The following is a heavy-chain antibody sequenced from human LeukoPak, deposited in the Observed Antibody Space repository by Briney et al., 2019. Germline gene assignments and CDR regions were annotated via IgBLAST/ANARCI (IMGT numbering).Heavy chain of an antibody. Sequence: GGSLRLSCSASGFTFSRYAMHWVRQAPGKGLEYVSGINDNGGRTHYGNSVKGRFSISRDNSKNTLHLQMSTLRAEDTALYYCVKDVGGSYAFDYWGQGILVTVAS. V-gene: IGHV3-64D*09. J-gene: IGHJ4*02. D-gene: IGHD1-26*01. CDR1: GFTFSRYA. CDR3: VKDVGGSYAFDY. CDR2: INDNGGRT.